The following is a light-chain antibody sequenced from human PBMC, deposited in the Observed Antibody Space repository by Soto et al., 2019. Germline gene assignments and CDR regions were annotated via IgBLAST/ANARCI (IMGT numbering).Light chain of an antibody. CDR1: QSIRYW. V-gene: IGKV1-5*01. J-gene: IGKJ1*01. CDR2: DAS. CDR3: QHYNSYSEA. Sequence: EIQMTQSPSTPSISVGDRVSISCXASQSIRYWVAWYQHKPGKAPKLLIYDASTLKSGVPSRFSGSGSGTEFTLTISSLQPDDFATYYCQHYNSYSEAFGQGTKVDIK.